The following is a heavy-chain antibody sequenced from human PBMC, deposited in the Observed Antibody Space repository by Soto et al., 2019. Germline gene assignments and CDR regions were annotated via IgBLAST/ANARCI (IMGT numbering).Heavy chain of an antibody. J-gene: IGHJ1*01. CDR1: GGSFSGYY. Sequence: SETLSLTCAVYGGSFSGYYWSWIRQPPGKGLEWIGEINHSGSTNYNPSLKSRVTISVDTSKNQFSLKLSSVTAADTAVYYCARGRYCSGGSCYYYFQHWGQGTLVTVSS. D-gene: IGHD2-15*01. CDR2: INHSGST. V-gene: IGHV4-34*01. CDR3: ARGRYCSGGSCYYYFQH.